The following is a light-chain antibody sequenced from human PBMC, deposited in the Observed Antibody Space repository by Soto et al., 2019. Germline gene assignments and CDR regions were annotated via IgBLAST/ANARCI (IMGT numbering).Light chain of an antibody. CDR2: AAS. J-gene: IGKJ1*01. CDR1: QSIRIF. Sequence: DIQMTQSPSSLSASVGDRVTITCRASQSIRIFLNWYQQKPGKAPRLLIYAASSLQSGVPSRFSGGGSETAFTLTISSLQPEDFATYYCQQNYRAPPWTFGQGTKVEMK. CDR3: QQNYRAPPWT. V-gene: IGKV1-39*01.